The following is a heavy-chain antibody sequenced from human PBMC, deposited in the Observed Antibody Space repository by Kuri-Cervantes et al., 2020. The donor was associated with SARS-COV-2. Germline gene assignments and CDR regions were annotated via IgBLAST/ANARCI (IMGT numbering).Heavy chain of an antibody. CDR3: ATSYGGSGSYYYGMDV. D-gene: IGHD3-10*01. CDR1: GGSISSYY. J-gene: IGHJ6*02. Sequence: SETLSLTCTVSGGSISSYYWSWIRQPAGKGLEWIGRIYTSGSTNYNPSLKSRVTMSVDPSKNQFSLKLSSVTAADTAVYYCATSYGGSGSYYYGMDVWGQGTTVTVSS. CDR2: IYTSGST. V-gene: IGHV4-4*07.